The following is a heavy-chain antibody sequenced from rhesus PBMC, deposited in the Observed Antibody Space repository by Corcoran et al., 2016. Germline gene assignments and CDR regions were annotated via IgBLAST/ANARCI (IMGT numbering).Heavy chain of an antibody. V-gene: IGHV4-165*01. D-gene: IGHD3-3*01. CDR2: TGGTNSSH. J-gene: IGHJ4*01. Sequence: QVHLKESGPGLVKPSEILALTCAVSGCSLRVSYWRWFRSPPGEGLEWIGYTGGTNSSHHPTPPLKMRDTVSAATSETQFSLKLSSVTAADTAVYYCTKVFGSFPTGYPGVDSWGQGVLVTVSS. CDR3: TKVFGSFPTGYPGVDS. CDR1: GCSLRVSY.